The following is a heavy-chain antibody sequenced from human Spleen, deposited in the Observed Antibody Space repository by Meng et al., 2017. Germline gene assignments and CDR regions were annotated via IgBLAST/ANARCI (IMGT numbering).Heavy chain of an antibody. CDR2: IKTKTDSGTT. D-gene: IGHD1-1*01. Sequence: EVQLLESGGELVQPGGSLRLSCAASGFTFSNYAMSWVRQAPGKGLEWVGRIKTKTDSGTTDYGAPVKGRFTISRDDSKNTLYLQMNSLKTEDTAVYYCTTEFWSDYWGQGTLVTVSS. J-gene: IGHJ4*02. CDR3: TTEFWSDY. CDR1: GFTFSNYA. V-gene: IGHV3-15*01.